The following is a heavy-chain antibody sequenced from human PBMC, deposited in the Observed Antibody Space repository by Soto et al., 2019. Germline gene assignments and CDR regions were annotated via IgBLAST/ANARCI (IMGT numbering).Heavy chain of an antibody. CDR3: AKVVAVTTYYYYGMDV. D-gene: IGHD4-17*01. Sequence: PGGSLRLSCAASGFTFSSYGMHWVRQAPGKGLEWVAVISYDGSNKYHADSVKGRFTISRDNSKNTLYLQMNSLRAEDTAVYYCAKVVAVTTYYYYGMDVWGQGTTVTVSS. V-gene: IGHV3-30*18. J-gene: IGHJ6*02. CDR1: GFTFSSYG. CDR2: ISYDGSNK.